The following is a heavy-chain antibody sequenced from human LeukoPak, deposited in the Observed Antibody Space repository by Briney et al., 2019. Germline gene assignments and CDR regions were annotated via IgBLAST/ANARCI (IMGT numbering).Heavy chain of an antibody. Sequence: GGSLRLSCAASGFTFSSYAMHWVRQAPGKGLEYVSAISSNGGSTYYANSVKGRFTISRDNSKNTLYLQMGSLRAEDMAVYYCAREGYDISTGYYSFDYWGQGTLVTVSS. CDR1: GFTFSSYA. D-gene: IGHD3-9*01. CDR2: ISSNGGST. J-gene: IGHJ4*02. V-gene: IGHV3-64*01. CDR3: AREGYDISTGYYSFDY.